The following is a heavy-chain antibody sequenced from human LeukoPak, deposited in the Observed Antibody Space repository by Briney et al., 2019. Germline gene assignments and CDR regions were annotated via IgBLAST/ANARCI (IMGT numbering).Heavy chain of an antibody. J-gene: IGHJ4*02. CDR2: ISSTSKYI. V-gene: IGHV3-21*04. CDR3: ASRRSGD. CDR1: GFSLSRYS. Sequence: PGGSLRLSCAASGFSLSRYSMNWVRQARGKALEWVSSISSTSKYIYYADAIKGRFTISRDNAVYSLYLQMNSLRAEDTAVYYCASRRSGDWGQGTLVTVSS. D-gene: IGHD7-27*01.